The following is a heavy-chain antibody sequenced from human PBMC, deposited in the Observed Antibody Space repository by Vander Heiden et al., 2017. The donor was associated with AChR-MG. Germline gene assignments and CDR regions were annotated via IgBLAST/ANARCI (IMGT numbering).Heavy chain of an antibody. Sequence: QVQLVQSGAEVKKPGAPVKVSCKVPGYTSTELSMHWVGQAPGKGLEWMGGFDPEDGETIYAQKFQGRVTMTEDTSTDTAYMELSSLRSEDTAVYYCATGFNYGSGSYWDPDDYWGQGTLVTVSS. CDR1: GYTSTELS. V-gene: IGHV1-24*01. D-gene: IGHD3-10*01. CDR2: FDPEDGET. CDR3: ATGFNYGSGSYWDPDDY. J-gene: IGHJ4*02.